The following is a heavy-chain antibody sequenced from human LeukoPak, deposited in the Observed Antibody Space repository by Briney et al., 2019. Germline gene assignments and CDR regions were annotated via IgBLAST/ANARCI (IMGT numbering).Heavy chain of an antibody. D-gene: IGHD3-22*01. J-gene: IGHJ4*02. Sequence: SETLSLTCTVSGGSISSYYWSWIRQPPGKGLEWMGYIYYSGSTNYNPSLKSRVTISVDTSKNQFYMNLISVTAADTAIYYCARHYYDSSGYIRAFDYWGQGTLVTVSS. CDR2: IYYSGST. CDR3: ARHYYDSSGYIRAFDY. V-gene: IGHV4-59*01. CDR1: GGSISSYY.